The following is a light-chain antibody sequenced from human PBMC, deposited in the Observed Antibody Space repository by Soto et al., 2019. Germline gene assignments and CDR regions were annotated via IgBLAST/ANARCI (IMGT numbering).Light chain of an antibody. J-gene: IGKJ1*01. CDR2: WAS. CDR1: QSVLYSSNNKNS. Sequence: DIVMTQSPDSLAVSLGERATINCKSSQSVLYSSNNKNSVAWYQQKPGQPPQLLIYWASTRESGVPDRFSGSESGTDFTLTSSSLQAEDVAVYYCQQYYPTRWTFGQGTKVEIK. CDR3: QQYYPTRWT. V-gene: IGKV4-1*01.